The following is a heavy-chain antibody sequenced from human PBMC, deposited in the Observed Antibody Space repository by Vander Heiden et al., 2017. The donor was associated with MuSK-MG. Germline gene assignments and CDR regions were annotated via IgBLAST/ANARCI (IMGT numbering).Heavy chain of an antibody. CDR1: GFTFSSYG. CDR2: IWYDGSNK. V-gene: IGHV3-33*01. CDR3: ARDEAVGAATSGYFQH. J-gene: IGHJ1*01. D-gene: IGHD2-15*01. Sequence: QVQLVESGGGVVQPGRSLRLSCAASGFTFSSYGMHWVRQAPGKGLEWVAVIWYDGSNKYYADSVKGRFTISRDNSKNTLYLQMNSLRAEDTAVYYCARDEAVGAATSGYFQHWGQGPLVTVSS.